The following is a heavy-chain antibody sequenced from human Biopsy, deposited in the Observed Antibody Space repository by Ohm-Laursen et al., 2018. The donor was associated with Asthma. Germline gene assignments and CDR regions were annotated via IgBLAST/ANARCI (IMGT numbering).Heavy chain of an antibody. D-gene: IGHD2-15*01. CDR1: GGSISSSNYY. Sequence: SDTLSLTCTVSGGSISSSNYYWGWIRQPPGKGLEWIGNIYYGGSTYYSTSLKSRITISVDTSKKQFSRKLSSVTAADTAVYYCARLRIRPYYFDYWGRGTLVTVSS. CDR3: ARLRIRPYYFDY. V-gene: IGHV4-39*01. J-gene: IGHJ4*02. CDR2: IYYGGST.